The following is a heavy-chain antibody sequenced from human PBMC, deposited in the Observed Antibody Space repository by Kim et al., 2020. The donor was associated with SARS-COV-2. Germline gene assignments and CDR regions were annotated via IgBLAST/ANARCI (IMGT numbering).Heavy chain of an antibody. CDR2: IYYSGST. CDR1: GGSISSYY. J-gene: IGHJ5*02. Sequence: SETLSLTCTVSGGSISSYYWSWIRQPPGKGLEWIGYIYYSGSTNYNPSLKSRVTISVDTSKNQFSLKLSSVTAADTAVYYCARYGWTGPTTNWFDPWGQGTLVTVSS. D-gene: IGHD2-8*02. V-gene: IGHV4-59*08. CDR3: ARYGWTGPTTNWFDP.